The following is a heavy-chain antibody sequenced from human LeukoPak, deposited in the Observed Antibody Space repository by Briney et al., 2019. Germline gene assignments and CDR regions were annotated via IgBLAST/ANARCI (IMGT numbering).Heavy chain of an antibody. D-gene: IGHD2-2*02. CDR3: ARSCSSTSCYTSGWFDP. CDR1: GYTFTSYY. J-gene: IGHJ5*02. Sequence: ASVKVSCKASGYTFTSYYMRWVRQAPGQGLEWMGIINPSGGSTSYAQKSQGRVTMTRDMSTSTVYMELSSLRSEDTAVYYCARSCSSTSCYTSGWFDPWGQGTLVTVSS. V-gene: IGHV1-46*01. CDR2: INPSGGST.